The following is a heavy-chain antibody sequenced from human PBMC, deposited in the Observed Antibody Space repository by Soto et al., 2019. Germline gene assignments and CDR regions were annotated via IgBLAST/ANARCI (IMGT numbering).Heavy chain of an antibody. CDR1: GYSISSGYY. D-gene: IGHD3-22*01. CDR2: IYHSGST. CDR3: ARDDYYDSSGYHTFRSGNPVWFDP. J-gene: IGHJ5*02. V-gene: IGHV4-38-2*02. Sequence: SETLSLTCAVSGYSISSGYYWGWIRQPPGKGLEWIGSIYHSGSTYYNPSLKSRVTISVDTSKNQFSLKLSSVTAADTAVYYCARDDYYDSSGYHTFRSGNPVWFDPWGQGTLVTVS.